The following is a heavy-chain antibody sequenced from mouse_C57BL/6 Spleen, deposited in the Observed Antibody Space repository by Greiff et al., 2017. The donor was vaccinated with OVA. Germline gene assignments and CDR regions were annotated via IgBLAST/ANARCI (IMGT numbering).Heavy chain of an antibody. CDR3: ARRVSITTVVDYWYFDV. V-gene: IGHV8-12*01. J-gene: IGHJ1*03. CDR1: GFSLSTSGMG. D-gene: IGHD1-1*01. CDR2: IYWDDDK. Sequence: VKLMESGPGILQSSQTLSLTCSFSGFSLSTSGMGVSWIRQPSGKGLEWLAHIYWDDDKRYNPSLKSRLTISKDTSRNQVFLKITSVDTADTATYYCARRVSITTVVDYWYFDVWGTGTTVTVSS.